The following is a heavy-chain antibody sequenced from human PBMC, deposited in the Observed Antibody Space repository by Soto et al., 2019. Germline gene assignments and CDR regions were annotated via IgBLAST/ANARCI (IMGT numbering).Heavy chain of an antibody. D-gene: IGHD5-12*01. CDR1: GVSISGYY. CDR3: AREGSYSAYNFAHGIQLWSFDF. CDR2: IYATGTT. V-gene: IGHV4-4*07. J-gene: IGHJ4*02. Sequence: SETLSLTCTVSGVSISGYYWSWIRKSAGKGLEWIGRIYATGTTDYNPSLKSRVMMSVDTSKKQFSLRLSSVTATDMAVYYCAREGSYSAYNFAHGIQLWSFDFWGQGALVTVSS.